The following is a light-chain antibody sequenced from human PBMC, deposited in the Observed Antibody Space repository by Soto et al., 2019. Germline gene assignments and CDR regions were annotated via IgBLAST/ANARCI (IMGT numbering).Light chain of an antibody. J-gene: IGLJ1*01. CDR2: STS. CDR1: SSNIGSNS. Sequence: QAVLTQPPSASGTPGQRVTISCSGSSSNIGSNSVNWYQQLPGTAPKLLVYSTSQRPSGVPDRFSGSKSGTSASLAISAHRSGEEADYFWGAWDEGPKGLLVCGTGTKVT. CDR3: GAWDEGPKGLLV. V-gene: IGLV1-44*01.